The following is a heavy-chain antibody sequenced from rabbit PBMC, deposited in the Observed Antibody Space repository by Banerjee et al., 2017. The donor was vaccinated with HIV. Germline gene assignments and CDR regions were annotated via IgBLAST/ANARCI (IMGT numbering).Heavy chain of an antibody. V-gene: IGHV1S45*01. CDR1: GFSFSSSYW. Sequence: QEQLEESGGDLVKPEGSLTLTCTASGFSFSSSYWICWVRQAPGKGPEWIACIDNGDGSTYYANWVNGRFTISSDNAQNTVDLQMNSLTAADTATYFCARDLAGVIGWNFNLWGPGTLVT. D-gene: IGHD4-1*01. J-gene: IGHJ4*01. CDR3: ARDLAGVIGWNFNL. CDR2: IDNGDGST.